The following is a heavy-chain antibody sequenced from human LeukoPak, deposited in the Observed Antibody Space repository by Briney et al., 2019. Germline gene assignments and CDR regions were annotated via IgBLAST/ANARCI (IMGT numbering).Heavy chain of an antibody. CDR2: IYHSGST. J-gene: IGHJ4*02. CDR3: ARDSGSGSYSGY. V-gene: IGHV4-30-2*01. CDR1: GGSISSGGYS. Sequence: SQTLSLTCAVSGGSISSGGYSWSWIRQPPGKGLEWIGYIYHSGSTYYNPSLKSRVTISVDRSKNQFSLKLSSVTAADTAVYYCARDSGSGSYSGYWGLGTLVTVSS. D-gene: IGHD3-10*01.